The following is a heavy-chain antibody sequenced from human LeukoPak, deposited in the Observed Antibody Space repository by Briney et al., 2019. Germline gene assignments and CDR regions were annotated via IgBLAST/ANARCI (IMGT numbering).Heavy chain of an antibody. D-gene: IGHD6-6*01. CDR2: MNIDGTST. CDR3: ARVYISSSYFDY. V-gene: IGHV3-74*01. J-gene: IGHJ4*02. Sequence: PGGSLRLSCVAYGFTLNKYWMHWVRHAPGKGLVWVSRMNIDGTSTSYADSVAGRFTISRDNARNKVYLQMNSLRVEDTAVYYCARVYISSSYFDYWGQGTLVTVSS. CDR1: GFTLNKYW.